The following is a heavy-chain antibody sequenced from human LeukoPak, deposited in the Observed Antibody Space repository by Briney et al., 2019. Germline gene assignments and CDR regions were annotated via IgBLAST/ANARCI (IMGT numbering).Heavy chain of an antibody. CDR2: TRSNGGST. Sequence: GGSLRLSCSPWGFTFSCCAMQGVRVSRGRGREYVSDTRSNGGSTYYADSMKGRFTISRDNSKNTLYLQMRRLRPEDTAVYYCVKDWVATIVAPRHFDYWGQGTLVTVPS. CDR1: GFTFSCCA. CDR3: VKDWVATIVAPRHFDY. J-gene: IGHJ4*02. V-gene: IGHV3-64D*08. D-gene: IGHD5-24*01.